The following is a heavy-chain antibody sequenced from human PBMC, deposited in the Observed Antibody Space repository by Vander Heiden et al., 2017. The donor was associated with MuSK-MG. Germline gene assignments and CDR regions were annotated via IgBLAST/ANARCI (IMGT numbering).Heavy chain of an antibody. Sequence: QITLKESGPTLVKPTQTLTLTCTFSGFSLSTSGVGVGWIRQPPGKALEWLALIYWDDDKRYSPALKSRLTITKDTSKKEVVLTMTKMEPVDTATYYCAHSSRKNWFFDYWGQGTLVTVSS. J-gene: IGHJ4*02. CDR2: IYWDDDK. CDR3: AHSSRKNWFFDY. CDR1: GFSLSTSGVG. D-gene: IGHD3-9*01. V-gene: IGHV2-5*02.